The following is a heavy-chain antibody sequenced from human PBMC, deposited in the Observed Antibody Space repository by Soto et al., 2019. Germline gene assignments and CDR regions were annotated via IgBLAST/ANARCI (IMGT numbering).Heavy chain of an antibody. D-gene: IGHD3-3*01. Sequence: QVQLVQSGSSVKTPGSSVKVSCKASGGTFSSYAISWVRQAPGQGLEWMGGIIPIFNATPYAQKFQGRVTITADESTSTGYMELSSLRSEDTAVYYCAREDFDSEIYYGMDVWGQGTTVTVSS. J-gene: IGHJ6*02. CDR2: IIPIFNAT. V-gene: IGHV1-69*01. CDR3: AREDFDSEIYYGMDV. CDR1: GGTFSSYA.